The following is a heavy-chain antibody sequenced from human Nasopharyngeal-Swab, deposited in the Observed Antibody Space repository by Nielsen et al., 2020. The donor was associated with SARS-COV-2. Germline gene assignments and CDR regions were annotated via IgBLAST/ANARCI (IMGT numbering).Heavy chain of an antibody. CDR2: ISAYNGNT. V-gene: IGHV1-18*01. CDR3: ARDPAVYCSGGSCYSAGAHDDY. D-gene: IGHD2-15*01. CDR1: GYTFTSYG. Sequence: ASVKVSCKASGYTFTSYGISWVRQAPGQGLEWMGWISAYNGNTNHAQKLQGRVTMTTDTSTSTAYMELRSLRSDDTAVYYCARDPAVYCSGGSCYSAGAHDDYWGQGTLVTVSS. J-gene: IGHJ4*02.